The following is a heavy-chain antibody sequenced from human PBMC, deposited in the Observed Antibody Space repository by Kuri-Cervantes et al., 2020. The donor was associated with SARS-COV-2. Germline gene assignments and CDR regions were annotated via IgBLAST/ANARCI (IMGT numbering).Heavy chain of an antibody. D-gene: IGHD1-1*01. CDR3: ARIASSLGTDF. CDR2: IVPIIGPV. J-gene: IGHJ4*02. Sequence: SVKVSCKAFGGTFRSYAISWVRQAPGQGLEWVGRIVPIIGPVHYAQRFQGRLTITADESTSTTYMELSSLRHEDTAVYYCARIASSLGTDFWGQGSLVTVSS. V-gene: IGHV1-69*11. CDR1: GGTFRSYA.